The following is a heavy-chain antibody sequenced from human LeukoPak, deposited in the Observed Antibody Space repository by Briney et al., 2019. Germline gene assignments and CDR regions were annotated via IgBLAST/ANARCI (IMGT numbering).Heavy chain of an antibody. J-gene: IGHJ4*02. CDR2: MNPNSGNT. CDR1: GYTFTSYD. Sequence: GASVKVSCKASGYTFTSYDINWVRQATGQGLEWMGWMNPNSGNTGYAQKFQGRVTMTRNTSISTAYMELSSLRSEDTAVYYCAKCGTGGTIRVAVAGLDYWGQGTLVSVSS. CDR3: AKCGTGGTIRVAVAGLDY. D-gene: IGHD6-19*01. V-gene: IGHV1-8*01.